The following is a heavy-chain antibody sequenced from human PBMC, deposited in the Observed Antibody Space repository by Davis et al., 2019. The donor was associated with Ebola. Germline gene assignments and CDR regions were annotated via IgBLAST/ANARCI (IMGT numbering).Heavy chain of an antibody. CDR1: GYTFTSYG. CDR2: ISAYNGNT. V-gene: IGHV1-18*01. D-gene: IGHD3-10*01. Sequence: AASVKVSCKASGYTFTSYGISWVRQAPGQGLEWMGWISAYNGNTNYAQKLQGRVTMTTDTSTSTAYMELRSLRSDDTAVYYCARGITMVQGVTPFDYWGQGTLVTVSS. J-gene: IGHJ4*02. CDR3: ARGITMVQGVTPFDY.